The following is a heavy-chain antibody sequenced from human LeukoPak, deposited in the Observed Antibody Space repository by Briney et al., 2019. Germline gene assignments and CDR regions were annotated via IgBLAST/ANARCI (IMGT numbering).Heavy chain of an antibody. Sequence: GGSLRLSCAASGFTFSSYWMHWVSHVPGKGLVWVSRINSDGSSTSYADSVKGRFTISRDNAKNTLYLQMNSLRAEDSAVYYCAREMATSLGKQRDAFDIWGQGTMVTVSS. CDR3: AREMATSLGKQRDAFDI. V-gene: IGHV3-74*01. D-gene: IGHD5-24*01. CDR2: INSDGSST. CDR1: GFTFSSYW. J-gene: IGHJ3*02.